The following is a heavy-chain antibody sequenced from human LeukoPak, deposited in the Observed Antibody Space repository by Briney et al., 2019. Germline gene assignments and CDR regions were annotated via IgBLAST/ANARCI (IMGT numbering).Heavy chain of an antibody. J-gene: IGHJ6*02. D-gene: IGHD3-9*01. CDR2: IYYSGST. CDR3: ARAWGDILTGYYQYYYYGMDV. CDR1: GGSMSSYY. V-gene: IGHV4-59*01. Sequence: LETLSLTCTVSGGSMSSYYWSWIRQPPGKGLEWIGYIYYSGSTNYNPSLKSRVTISVDTSKNQFSLKLSSVTAADTAVYYCARAWGDILTGYYQYYYYGMDVWGQGTTVTVSS.